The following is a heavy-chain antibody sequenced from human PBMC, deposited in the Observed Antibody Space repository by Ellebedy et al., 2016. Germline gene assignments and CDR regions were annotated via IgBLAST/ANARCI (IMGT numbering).Heavy chain of an antibody. D-gene: IGHD6-19*01. CDR3: ARDRGRSQQWLVFDY. CDR2: IYYSGST. Sequence: SETLSLXCAVSGGSINSKPYYWGWIRQPPGKSLEWIGSIYYSGSTYYNPSLKSRVTISVDTSKNQFSLKLSSVTAADTAVYYCARDRGRSQQWLVFDYWGQGTLVTVSS. J-gene: IGHJ4*02. CDR1: GGSINSKPYY. V-gene: IGHV4-39*07.